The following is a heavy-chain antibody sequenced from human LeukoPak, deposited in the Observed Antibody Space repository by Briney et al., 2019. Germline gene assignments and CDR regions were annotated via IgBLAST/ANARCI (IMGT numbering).Heavy chain of an antibody. CDR3: ARAVSGYYFDY. J-gene: IGHJ4*02. V-gene: IGHV4-59*01. CDR1: GGSISSYY. D-gene: IGHD6-19*01. Sequence: SSETLSLTCTVSGGSISSYYWSWIRQPPGEGLEWIGYIYYTGSTSYDPSLKSRVTISVDTSKNHFSLNLSSVTAADTAVYYCARAVSGYYFDYWGQGTLVAVSS. CDR2: IYYTGST.